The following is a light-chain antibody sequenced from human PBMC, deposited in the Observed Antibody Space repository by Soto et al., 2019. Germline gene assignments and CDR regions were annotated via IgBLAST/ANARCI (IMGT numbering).Light chain of an antibody. CDR3: QQYNNWPPIT. J-gene: IGKJ5*01. Sequence: IVMTQSPATLSVSPWERVTLSCSPIRIVRSNLACYQQKPGQSPRLLIYGASTRATGIPARFSGSGSGTEFTLTISSLQSEDFAVYYCQQYNNWPPITFGQGTRLEIK. CDR2: GAS. V-gene: IGKV3-15*01. CDR1: RIVRSN.